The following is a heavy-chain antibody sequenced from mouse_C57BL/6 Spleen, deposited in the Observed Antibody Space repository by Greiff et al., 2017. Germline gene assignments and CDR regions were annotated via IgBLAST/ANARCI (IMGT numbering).Heavy chain of an antibody. CDR2: IYPGSGST. CDR3: AKRGLRVDYYAMDY. Sequence: QVQLQQSGAELVKPGASVKMSCKASGYTFTSYWITWVKQRPGQGLEWIGDIYPGSGSTNYNEKFKSKATLTVDTSSSTAYMQLSSLPSEDSAVYYCAKRGLRVDYYAMDYWGQGTSVTVSS. J-gene: IGHJ4*01. D-gene: IGHD1-1*01. V-gene: IGHV1-55*01. CDR1: GYTFTSYW.